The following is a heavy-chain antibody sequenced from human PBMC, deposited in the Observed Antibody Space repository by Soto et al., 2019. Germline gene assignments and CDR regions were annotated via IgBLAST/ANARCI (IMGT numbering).Heavy chain of an antibody. D-gene: IGHD6-13*01. V-gene: IGHV4-4*02. Sequence: QVQLQESGPGLVKPSGTLSLTCAVSGGSISSGNWWRWVRQPPGKGLEWIGEIYHSGSTNYNPSLKSRVTIAVDKSKNQFSLKLSSVTAADTAVYYCATRTAAGLLAFDIWGQGTMVTVSS. J-gene: IGHJ3*02. CDR3: ATRTAAGLLAFDI. CDR2: IYHSGST. CDR1: GGSISSGNW.